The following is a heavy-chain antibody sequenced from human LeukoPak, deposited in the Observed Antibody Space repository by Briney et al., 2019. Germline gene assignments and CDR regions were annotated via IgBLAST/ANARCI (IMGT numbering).Heavy chain of an antibody. CDR2: IYYSGST. V-gene: IGHV4-59*01. J-gene: IGHJ6*03. CDR3: ARTTEGGYTYGYFYYYYMDV. Sequence: SEALSLTCTVSGGSISSYYWSWIRQPPGKGLEWIGYIYYSGSTNYNPSLKSRVTISVDTSKNQFSLKLTSVTAADTAVYYCARTTEGGYTYGYFYYYYMDVWGKGTTVTISS. CDR1: GGSISSYY. D-gene: IGHD5-18*01.